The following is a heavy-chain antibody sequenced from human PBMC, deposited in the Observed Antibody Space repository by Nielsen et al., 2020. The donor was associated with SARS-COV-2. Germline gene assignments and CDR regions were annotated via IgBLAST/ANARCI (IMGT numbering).Heavy chain of an antibody. D-gene: IGHD3-10*01. CDR3: ATSWYHYPTSGWTPHVVH. J-gene: IGHJ4*02. CDR1: GYTFKKDF. Sequence: ASVKVSCKASGYTFKKDFVHWVRQAPGQGLEWTGRINPSDGRTTSAEKFQGRVTMTRDTSSSTVYMELSSLRSDDTAVYYCATSWYHYPTSGWTPHVVHWGQGTLVTVSS. V-gene: IGHV1-46*02. CDR2: INPSDGRT.